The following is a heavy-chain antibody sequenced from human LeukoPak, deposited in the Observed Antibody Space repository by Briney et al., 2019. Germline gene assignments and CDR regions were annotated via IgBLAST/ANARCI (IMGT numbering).Heavy chain of an antibody. J-gene: IGHJ4*02. CDR1: GGSISSYY. Sequence: SETLSLTCTVSGGSISSYYWSWIRQPPGKGLEWIGYIYSSGSTYYNPSLKSRVTISVDTSKNQFSLKLSSVTAADTAVYYCARAHTEYSSSWYVDYWGQGTLVTVSS. V-gene: IGHV4-4*08. D-gene: IGHD6-13*01. CDR3: ARAHTEYSSSWYVDY. CDR2: IYSSGST.